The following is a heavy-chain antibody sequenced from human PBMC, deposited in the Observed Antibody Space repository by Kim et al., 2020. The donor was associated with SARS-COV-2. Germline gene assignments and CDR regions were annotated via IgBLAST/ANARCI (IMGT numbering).Heavy chain of an antibody. CDR1: GYTFTSYD. Sequence: ASVKVSCKASGYTFTSYDINWVRQATGQGLEWMGWMNPNSGNTGYAQKFQGRFTMTRNTSITTAYMKLSSLRPEDTAVYYCARASQPYYYDSSGYWNDWGQGTLVTVSS. CDR3: ARASQPYYYDSSGYWND. V-gene: IGHV1-8*01. D-gene: IGHD3-22*01. J-gene: IGHJ1*01. CDR2: MNPNSGNT.